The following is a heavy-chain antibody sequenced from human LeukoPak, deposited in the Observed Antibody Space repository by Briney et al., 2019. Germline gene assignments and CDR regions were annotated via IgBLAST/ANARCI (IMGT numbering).Heavy chain of an antibody. Sequence: GASVKVSCKASGGTFSSYAISWVRQAPGQGLEWMGGIIPIFGTANYAQKFQGRVTITADESTSTAYMELSSLRSEDTVVYYCARTNDFWSDYGMDVWGQGTTVTVSS. D-gene: IGHD3-3*01. J-gene: IGHJ6*02. V-gene: IGHV1-69*13. CDR1: GGTFSSYA. CDR2: IIPIFGTA. CDR3: ARTNDFWSDYGMDV.